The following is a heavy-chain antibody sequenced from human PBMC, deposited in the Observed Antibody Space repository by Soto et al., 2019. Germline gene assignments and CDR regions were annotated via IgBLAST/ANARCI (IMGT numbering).Heavy chain of an antibody. J-gene: IGHJ4*02. V-gene: IGHV3-15*01. CDR3: APGDFRY. Sequence: VQLVESGGGLVKPGGSLRLSCAASGFSFNNAWMSWVRQAPGGGLEWVGRIKSTTDGATTDYAAPVKGRFTISRDDSRNRLSQDMSSGKTEDTAEYYCAPGDFRYWGQGTLVTVAS. CDR2: IKSTTDGATT. CDR1: GFSFNNAW. D-gene: IGHD2-8*02.